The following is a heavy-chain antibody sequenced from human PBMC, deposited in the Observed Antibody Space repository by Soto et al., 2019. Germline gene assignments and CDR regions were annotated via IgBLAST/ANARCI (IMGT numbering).Heavy chain of an antibody. V-gene: IGHV3-21*01. D-gene: IGHD4-17*01. Sequence: EVQVVESGGGLVKPGGSLRLSCAASGFTFSSHSMNWVRQAPGKGLEWVSSISSSSTYIYYADSVKGGFTISRDNAKNSLYMQMNSLRAEDTALYYCARDVGPTVAAGFDYWGQGTLVTVSS. CDR2: ISSSSTYI. CDR3: ARDVGPTVAAGFDY. CDR1: GFTFSSHS. J-gene: IGHJ4*02.